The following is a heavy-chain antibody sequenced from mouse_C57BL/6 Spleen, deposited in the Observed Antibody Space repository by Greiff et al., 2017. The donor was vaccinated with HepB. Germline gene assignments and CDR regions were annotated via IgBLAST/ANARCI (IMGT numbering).Heavy chain of an antibody. CDR2: IWSGGST. J-gene: IGHJ1*03. Sequence: QVQLKESGPGLVQPSQSLSITCTVSGFSFTSYGVHWVRQSPGKGLEWLGVIWSGGSTDYNAAFISRLSISTDKSKSQVFFKMNSLQADDTAIYYCARPHYYGSSMYFDVWGTGTTVTVSS. CDR3: ARPHYYGSSMYFDV. CDR1: GFSFTSYG. V-gene: IGHV2-2*01. D-gene: IGHD1-1*01.